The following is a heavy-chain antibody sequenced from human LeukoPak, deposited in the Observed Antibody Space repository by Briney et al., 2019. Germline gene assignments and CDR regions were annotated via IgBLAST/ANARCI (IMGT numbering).Heavy chain of an antibody. V-gene: IGHV3-11*01. CDR2: ISSSGSTI. Sequence: PGGSLRLSCAASGFTFSSYWMSWIRQAPGKGLEWVSYISSSGSTIYYADSVKGRFTISRDNAKNSLYLQMNSLRAEDTAVYYCARDRRLSGSYSDYWGQGTLVTVSS. D-gene: IGHD1-26*01. J-gene: IGHJ4*02. CDR1: GFTFSSYW. CDR3: ARDRRLSGSYSDY.